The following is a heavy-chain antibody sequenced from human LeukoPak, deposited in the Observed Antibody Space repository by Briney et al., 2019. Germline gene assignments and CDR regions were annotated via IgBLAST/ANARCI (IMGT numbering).Heavy chain of an antibody. CDR2: IGGDGEKT. CDR1: GFTFSSYW. D-gene: IGHD6-19*01. CDR3: AKTVAGEN. J-gene: IGHJ4*02. V-gene: IGHV3-23*01. Sequence: GGSLRLSCAASGFTFSSYWMHWVRQAPGEGLYWVSTIGGDGEKTYYTDSVKGRFTISRDNSKNTLYLQMNSLRAEDTAVYYCAKTVAGENWGQGTLVTVSS.